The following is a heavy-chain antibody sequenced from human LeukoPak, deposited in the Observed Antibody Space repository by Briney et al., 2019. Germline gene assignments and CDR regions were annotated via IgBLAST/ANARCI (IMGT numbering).Heavy chain of an antibody. J-gene: IGHJ6*03. D-gene: IGHD4-17*01. CDR1: GYTFTSYY. CDR3: ARASDYGDHPTIYYYYYYMDV. Sequence: ASVKVSCKASGYTFTSYYMHWVRQAPGQGLEWTGIINPSGGSTSYAQKFQGRVTMTRDMSTSTVYMELSSLRSEDTAVYYCARASDYGDHPTIYYYYYYMDVWGKGTTVTVSS. V-gene: IGHV1-46*01. CDR2: INPSGGST.